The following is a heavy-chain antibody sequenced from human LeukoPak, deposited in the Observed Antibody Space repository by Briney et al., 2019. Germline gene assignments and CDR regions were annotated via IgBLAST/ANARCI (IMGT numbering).Heavy chain of an antibody. CDR1: GFTFSDYY. V-gene: IGHV3-11*01. D-gene: IGHD6-19*01. J-gene: IGHJ5*02. Sequence: GGSLRLSRAPSGFTFSDYYMSWIRQAPGKGVGWVSYIRSSGRTTYHPDSVKCRFTISRDNAKNSLYLQMNSLGAEDTAVYYCASSGQGGWSSTWGQGTLVTVSS. CDR3: ASSGQGGWSST. CDR2: IRSSGRTT.